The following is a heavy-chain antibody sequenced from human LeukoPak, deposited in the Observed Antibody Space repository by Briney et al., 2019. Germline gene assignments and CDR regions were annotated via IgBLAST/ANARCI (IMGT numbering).Heavy chain of an antibody. Sequence: GGSLRLSCAASGFTFSDYYMSWIRQAPGKGLEWVSYTSSSGSTIYYADSVKGRFTISRDNAKNSLYLQMNSLRAEDTALYYCARGDARDYRPVDYWGQGTLVTVSS. J-gene: IGHJ4*02. V-gene: IGHV3-11*01. CDR1: GFTFSDYY. CDR3: ARGDARDYRPVDY. D-gene: IGHD3-16*01. CDR2: TSSSGSTI.